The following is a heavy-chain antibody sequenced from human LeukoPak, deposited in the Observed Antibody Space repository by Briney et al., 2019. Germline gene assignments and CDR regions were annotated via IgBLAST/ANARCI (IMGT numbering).Heavy chain of an antibody. CDR2: INPNSGST. D-gene: IGHD1-26*01. CDR1: GYTFTGYY. Sequence: ASVKVSCKASGYTFTGYYMHWVRQAPGQGLEWMGWINPNSGSTNYAQKFQGRVTMTRDTSISTAYMELSRLRSDDTAVYYCARDLGGSYYLFDYWGQGTLVTVSS. V-gene: IGHV1-2*02. CDR3: ARDLGGSYYLFDY. J-gene: IGHJ4*02.